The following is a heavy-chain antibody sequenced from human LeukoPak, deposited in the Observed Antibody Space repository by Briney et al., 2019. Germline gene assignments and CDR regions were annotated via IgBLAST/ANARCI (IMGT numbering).Heavy chain of an antibody. Sequence: GESLKISCKGSGYSFTSYWIGWVRQMPGKGLEWMGIIYPGDSDTRYSPSFQGQVTISADKSISTAYLQWSSLKASDTAMYYCARQSSSWTEYFQHWGQGTLVTVSS. V-gene: IGHV5-51*01. CDR1: GYSFTSYW. J-gene: IGHJ1*01. CDR2: IYPGDSDT. CDR3: ARQSSSWTEYFQH. D-gene: IGHD6-13*01.